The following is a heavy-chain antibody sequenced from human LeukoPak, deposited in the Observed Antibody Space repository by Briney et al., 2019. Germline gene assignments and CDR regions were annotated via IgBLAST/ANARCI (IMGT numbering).Heavy chain of an antibody. CDR1: GFTFSRYW. V-gene: IGHV3-7*01. D-gene: IGHD6-13*01. Sequence: PGGSLRLSCAASGFTFSRYWMSWVRQAPGKGLEWVANIKEDGSEKYYVDSVKGRFTISRDNAKNSLYLQMNSLRAEDTAVYYCARGAGDYWGQGTLVTVSS. CDR3: ARGAGDY. J-gene: IGHJ4*02. CDR2: IKEDGSEK.